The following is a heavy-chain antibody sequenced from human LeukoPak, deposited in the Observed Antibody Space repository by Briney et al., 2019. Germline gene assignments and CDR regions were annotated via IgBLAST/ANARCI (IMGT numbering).Heavy chain of an antibody. CDR1: GGSISSYY. Sequence: SETLSLTCTVSGGSISSYYWSWIRQPPGKGLEWIGYIYYSGSTNYNPSLKSRVTISVDTSKNQFSLKLSSVTAADTAVYYCAREEFWGAFDTWGQGTMVTVSS. D-gene: IGHD3-16*01. CDR3: AREEFWGAFDT. CDR2: IYYSGST. V-gene: IGHV4-59*01. J-gene: IGHJ3*02.